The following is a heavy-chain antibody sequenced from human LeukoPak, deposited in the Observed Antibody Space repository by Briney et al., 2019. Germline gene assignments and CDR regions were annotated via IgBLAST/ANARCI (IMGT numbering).Heavy chain of an antibody. CDR2: INHSGST. Sequence: SETLSLTCAVYGGSFSGYYWSWIRQPPGKGLEWIGEINHSGSTNYNPSLKSRVTISVDTSKNQFSLKLSSVTAADTAVYYCARGGGYSYGENNWFDPWGQGTLVTVSS. J-gene: IGHJ5*02. CDR1: GGSFSGYY. CDR3: ARGGGYSYGENNWFDP. D-gene: IGHD5-18*01. V-gene: IGHV4-34*01.